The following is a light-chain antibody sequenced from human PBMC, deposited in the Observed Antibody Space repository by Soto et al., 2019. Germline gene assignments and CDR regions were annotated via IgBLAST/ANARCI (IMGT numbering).Light chain of an antibody. CDR3: ASWDGTLGYVM. CDR2: WYH. CDR1: NSNIGSNY. V-gene: IGLV1-47*01. Sequence: QSVLTQPPSASGTPGQRVTISCSGSNSNIGSNYVSLYQHLPGTAHRLIIYWYHQRPSGVPDRFSGSKSATSASLPISGLRSEDEADYYCASWDGTLGYVMLGGGTKLPV. J-gene: IGLJ3*02.